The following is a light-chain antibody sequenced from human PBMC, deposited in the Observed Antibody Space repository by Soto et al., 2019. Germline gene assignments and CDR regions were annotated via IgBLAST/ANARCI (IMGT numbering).Light chain of an antibody. J-gene: IGLJ2*01. Sequence: QSALTQPPSASGSPGQSVTISCTGTSSDVGGYNYVSWCQQHPGKAPKLMIYEVSKRPSGVPDRFSGSKSGTTASLTVSGLQAEDEADYYCSSYAGSNNVVFGGGTKVTVL. V-gene: IGLV2-8*01. CDR3: SSYAGSNNVV. CDR2: EVS. CDR1: SSDVGGYNY.